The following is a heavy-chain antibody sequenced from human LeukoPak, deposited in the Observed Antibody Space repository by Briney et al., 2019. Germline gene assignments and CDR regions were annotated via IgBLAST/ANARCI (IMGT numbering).Heavy chain of an antibody. J-gene: IGHJ4*02. CDR1: GGSISSSSYY. D-gene: IGHD3-22*01. Sequence: SETLSLTCTVSGGSISSSSYYWGWIRQPPGKGLEWIGSVYYSGSTYYNPSLKSRVTISVDTSKNQFSLKLSSVTAADTAVYYCARLGAMIVAILDYWGQGTLVTVSS. CDR2: VYYSGST. V-gene: IGHV4-39*01. CDR3: ARLGAMIVAILDY.